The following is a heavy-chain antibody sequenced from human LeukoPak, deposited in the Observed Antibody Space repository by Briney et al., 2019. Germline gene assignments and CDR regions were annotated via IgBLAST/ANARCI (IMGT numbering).Heavy chain of an antibody. CDR3: AKDGGLDKYGYNPLDN. J-gene: IGHJ4*02. CDR1: GFTFEDYA. CDR2: ISWNRGII. V-gene: IGHV3-9*01. Sequence: PGGSLRLSCAASGFTFEDYAMHWVRQVPGKGLEWVSGISWNRGIIEYADSVKGRFTISRDNVKNSLYLQMNSLRVEDTALYYCAKDGGLDKYGYNPLDNWGQGTLVTVSS. D-gene: IGHD5-24*01.